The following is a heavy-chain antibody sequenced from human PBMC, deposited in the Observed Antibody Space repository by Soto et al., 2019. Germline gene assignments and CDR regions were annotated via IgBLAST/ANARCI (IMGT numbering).Heavy chain of an antibody. CDR2: ISPFGGAT. CDR1: GDSVSNDY. J-gene: IGHJ6*02. Sequence: ASVKVSCKASGDSVSNDYLHWVRQAPGQGFEWLGVISPFGGATAYAQSFKGRVTVTMDKSSTTFYLELSSLRSDDTAVYYCAKGRGGNTAANFGMDVWGQGVTVTVSS. D-gene: IGHD5-18*01. V-gene: IGHV1-46*01. CDR3: AKGRGGNTAANFGMDV.